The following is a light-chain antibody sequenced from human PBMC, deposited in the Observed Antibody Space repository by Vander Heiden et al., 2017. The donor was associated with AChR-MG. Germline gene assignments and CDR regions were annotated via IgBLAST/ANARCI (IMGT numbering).Light chain of an antibody. CDR3: QTWGTGIHLV. CDR2: LNSDGSH. V-gene: IGLV4-69*01. Sequence: QLVLTQSPSASASLGASVKLTCTLSSGHSSYAIAWHQQQPEKGPRYLMKLNSDGSHSKGDGIPDRFSGSSSGAARYLTISSLQSEDEADYYCQTWGTGIHLVFGGGTKLTVL. CDR1: SGHSSYA. J-gene: IGLJ2*01.